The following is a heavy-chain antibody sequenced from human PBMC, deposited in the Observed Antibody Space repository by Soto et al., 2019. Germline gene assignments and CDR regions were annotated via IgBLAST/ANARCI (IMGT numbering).Heavy chain of an antibody. CDR2: LSYSGSS. V-gene: IGHV4-31*03. J-gene: IGHJ4*02. CDR3: ARATPAGSADF. CDR1: GASNIRDGYY. Sequence: PSGTLSLSCTVSGASNIRDGYYWSWIRQHPGKGLEWIAYLSYSGSSYSNPSLKSRVTISADTSKNQFSLRLTSVTAADTAVYFCARATPAGSADFWGQGTLVTVSS. D-gene: IGHD2-2*01.